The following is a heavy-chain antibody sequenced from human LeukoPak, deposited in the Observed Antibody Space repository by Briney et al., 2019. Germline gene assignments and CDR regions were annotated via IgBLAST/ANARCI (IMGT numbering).Heavy chain of an antibody. CDR3: ARDLTSMGGCDY. Sequence: ASVKVSCKASGYTFTSYYMHWVRQAPGQGLEWMGIINPSGGSTSYAQKFQGRVTMIRDTSTSTVYMELSSLRSEDTAVYYCARDLTSMGGCDYWGQGTLVTVSS. D-gene: IGHD2-21*02. CDR2: INPSGGST. V-gene: IGHV1-46*01. J-gene: IGHJ4*02. CDR1: GYTFTSYY.